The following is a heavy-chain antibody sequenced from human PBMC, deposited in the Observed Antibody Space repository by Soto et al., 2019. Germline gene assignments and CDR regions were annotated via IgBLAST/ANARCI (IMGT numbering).Heavy chain of an antibody. V-gene: IGHV3-21*01. CDR1: GFIFSSYT. Sequence: EVQLVESGGGLVKPGGSLRLSCAASGFIFSSYTMNWVRQAPGKGLEWVSSISASSTYIYYADSLKGRVTTSRGNAYNCLYLQMTGLRVEVTSVYYSARGWLRDQWIYWGQGTLVTVSS. D-gene: IGHD5-12*01. CDR2: ISASSTYI. J-gene: IGHJ4*02. CDR3: ARGWLRDQWIY.